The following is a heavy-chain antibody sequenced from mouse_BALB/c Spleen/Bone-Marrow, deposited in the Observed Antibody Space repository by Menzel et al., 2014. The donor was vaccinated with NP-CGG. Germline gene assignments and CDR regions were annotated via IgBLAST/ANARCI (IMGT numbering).Heavy chain of an antibody. CDR2: IHPSDSDT. CDR1: GYSFTTYW. Sequence: QVHVKQSGAELVRPGASVKLSCKTSGYSFTTYWMNWVEQGPGQGLEWIGMIHPSDSDTKLNQKFEDKATLTVDKSSNTAYMQLNSPTSEDSAVYYRTRGDGYGGFAYWGQGTLVTVSA. V-gene: IGHV1-74*01. J-gene: IGHJ3*01. CDR3: TRGDGYGGFAY. D-gene: IGHD2-2*01.